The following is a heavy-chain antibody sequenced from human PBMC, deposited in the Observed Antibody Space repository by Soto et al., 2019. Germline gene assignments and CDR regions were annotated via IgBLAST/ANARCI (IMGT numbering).Heavy chain of an antibody. CDR3: ARVALVGSNNWFDP. V-gene: IGHV4-31*03. D-gene: IGHD2-2*01. CDR1: GGSISSGGYY. J-gene: IGHJ5*02. Sequence: QVQLQESGPGLVKPSPTLSLTCTVSGGSISSGGYYWSWIRQHPGKGLEWIGYIYYSGSTYYNPSLKSRVTISVDTSKNQFSLKLSSVTAADTAVYYCARVALVGSNNWFDPWGQGTLVTVSS. CDR2: IYYSGST.